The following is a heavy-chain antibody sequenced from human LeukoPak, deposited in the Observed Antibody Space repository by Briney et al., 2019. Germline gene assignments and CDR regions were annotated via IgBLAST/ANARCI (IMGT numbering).Heavy chain of an antibody. CDR1: GFTFSSYA. CDR2: ISYDGRNK. D-gene: IGHD2-2*01. CDR3: AKGPLRGTAAAIDY. V-gene: IGHV3-30*04. Sequence: GGSLRLSCSASGFTFSSYAMHWVRQAPGKGLEWVAVISYDGRNKHYPDSVKGRFTISRDISTDTLWLQMDSLRTEDTAVYYCAKGPLRGTAAAIDYWGQGTLVTVSS. J-gene: IGHJ4*02.